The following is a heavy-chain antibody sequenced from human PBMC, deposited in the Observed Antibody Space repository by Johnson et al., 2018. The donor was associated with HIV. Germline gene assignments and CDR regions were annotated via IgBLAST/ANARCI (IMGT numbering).Heavy chain of an antibody. J-gene: IGHJ3*02. CDR2: ISWNSGSI. Sequence: QLVESGGGLVQPGRSLRLSCAASGFTFDDYAMHWVRQAPGKGLEWVSGISWNSGSIGYADSVKGRFTISRDNANNSLYLQMNSLRAEDTALYYCAKEIAAAGGGAFDIWGQGTMVTVSS. CDR1: GFTFDDYA. V-gene: IGHV3-9*01. D-gene: IGHD6-13*01. CDR3: AKEIAAAGGGAFDI.